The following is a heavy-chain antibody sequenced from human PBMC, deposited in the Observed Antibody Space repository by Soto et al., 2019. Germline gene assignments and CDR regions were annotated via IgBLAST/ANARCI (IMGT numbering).Heavy chain of an antibody. CDR2: ISYDGSNK. V-gene: IGHV3-30*18. D-gene: IGHD5-18*01. CDR3: AKGSTAMTYFDY. CDR1: GFTFSSYG. J-gene: IGHJ4*02. Sequence: QVQLVESGGGVVQPGRSLRLSCAASGFTFSSYGMHWVRQAPGMGLEWVAVISYDGSNKYYADSVKGRFTISRDNSKNTLYLKMNSLRAEDTAVYYCAKGSTAMTYFDYWGQGTLVTVSS.